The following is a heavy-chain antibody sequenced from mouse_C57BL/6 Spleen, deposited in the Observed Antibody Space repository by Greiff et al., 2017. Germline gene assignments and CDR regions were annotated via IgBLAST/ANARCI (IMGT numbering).Heavy chain of an antibody. V-gene: IGHV5-17*01. Sequence: EVQVVESGGGLVKPGGSLKLSCAASGFTFSDYGMHWVRQAPEKGLEWVAYISSGSSTIYYADTVKGRFTISRDNSKNTLFLQMTRLRSEDTAMYYCAKGYSGSSYYWYFDVWGTGTTVTVYS. CDR1: GFTFSDYG. CDR3: AKGYSGSSYYWYFDV. J-gene: IGHJ1*03. CDR2: ISSGSSTI. D-gene: IGHD1-1*01.